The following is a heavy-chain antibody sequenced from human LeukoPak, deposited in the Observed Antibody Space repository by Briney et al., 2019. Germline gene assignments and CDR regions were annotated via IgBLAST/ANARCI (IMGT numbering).Heavy chain of an antibody. J-gene: IGHJ4*02. CDR3: ARDYDFWSGYYGY. V-gene: IGHV1-2*02. CDR1: GYTFTGYC. Sequence: ASVKVSCKASGYTFTGYCMHWVRQAPGQGLEWMGWINPNSGGTNYAQKFQGRVTMTRDTSISTAYMELSRLRSDDTAVYYCARDYDFWSGYYGYWGQGTLVTVSS. CDR2: INPNSGGT. D-gene: IGHD3-3*01.